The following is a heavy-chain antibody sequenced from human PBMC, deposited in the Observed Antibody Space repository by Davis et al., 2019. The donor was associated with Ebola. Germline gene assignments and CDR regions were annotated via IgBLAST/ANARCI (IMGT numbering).Heavy chain of an antibody. V-gene: IGHV1-69*13. D-gene: IGHD2/OR15-2a*01. Sequence: SVKVSCKASGYTFTSYGISWVRQAPGQGLEWMGGIIPIFGTANYAQKFQGRVTITADESTSTAYMELSSLRSEDTAVYYCARIVRDYYMDVWGKGTTVTVSS. CDR3: ARIVRDYYMDV. J-gene: IGHJ6*03. CDR2: IIPIFGTA. CDR1: GYTFTSYG.